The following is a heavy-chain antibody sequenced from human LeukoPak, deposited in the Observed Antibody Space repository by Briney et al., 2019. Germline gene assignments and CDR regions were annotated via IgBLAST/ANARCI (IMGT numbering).Heavy chain of an antibody. Sequence: GGSLRLSCAASGFTFSTYAMNCVRQAPGKGLEWVASITASGGTTYYADSLKGRFTISRDNSRNTLYLEMNTLRADDTAIYYCAKARTAKGYQYGMDVWGQGNTVTVSS. J-gene: IGHJ6*02. D-gene: IGHD4-17*01. CDR1: GFTFSTYA. V-gene: IGHV3-23*01. CDR2: ITASGGTT. CDR3: AKARTAKGYQYGMDV.